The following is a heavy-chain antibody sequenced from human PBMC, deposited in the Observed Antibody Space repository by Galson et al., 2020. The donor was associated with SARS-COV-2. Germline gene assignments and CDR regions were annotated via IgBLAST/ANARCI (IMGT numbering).Heavy chain of an antibody. V-gene: IGHV1-18*01. CDR1: GYTFTSYG. J-gene: IGHJ6*02. D-gene: IGHD1-26*01. CDR2: ISAYNGNT. CDR3: ARSNANIVGATGLFYYYYGMDV. Sequence: ASVKVSCKASGYTFTSYGISWVRRAPGQGLEWMGWISAYNGNTNYAQKLQGRVTMTTDTSTSTAYMELRSLRSDDTAVYYCARSNANIVGATGLFYYYYGMDVWGQGTTVTVSS.